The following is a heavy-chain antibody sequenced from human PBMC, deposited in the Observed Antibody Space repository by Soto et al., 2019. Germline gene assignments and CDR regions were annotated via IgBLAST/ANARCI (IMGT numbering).Heavy chain of an antibody. V-gene: IGHV3-9*01. Sequence: PGGSLRLSCAASGFTFDEYAMHWVRQAPGKGLEWVSGISWNSDSIGYADSVKGRFTISRDNAKNSLYLQMNSLRPEDTALYYCAKDYGTIIAGIDYWGQGTLVTVSS. CDR2: ISWNSDSI. CDR1: GFTFDEYA. D-gene: IGHD3-22*01. CDR3: AKDYGTIIAGIDY. J-gene: IGHJ4*02.